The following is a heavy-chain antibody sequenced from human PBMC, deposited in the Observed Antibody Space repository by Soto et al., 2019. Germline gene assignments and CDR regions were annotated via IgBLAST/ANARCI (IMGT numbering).Heavy chain of an antibody. V-gene: IGHV3-30*18. J-gene: IGHJ4*02. CDR3: AKAFYGDHFDY. D-gene: IGHD4-17*01. Sequence: GGSLRLSCAASGFTFSSYGMHWVRQAPGKGLEWVAVISYDGSNKYYADSVKGRFTISRDNSKNTLYLQMNSLRAEDTAVYYCAKAFYGDHFDYWGQGTLVTVSS. CDR2: ISYDGSNK. CDR1: GFTFSSYG.